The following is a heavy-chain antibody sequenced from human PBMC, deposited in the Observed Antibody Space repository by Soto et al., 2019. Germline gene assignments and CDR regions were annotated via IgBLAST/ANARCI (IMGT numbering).Heavy chain of an antibody. CDR2: ISNTSRTK. Sequence: EVQVVESGGGLIQPGGSLRLSCAGSGFDFSKYNMDWVRQAPGKGLEWISYISNTSRTKFYADSVKGRFTISRDNARSSLFLEVNSLRDEDTAIYYCARDGNRGYDMDVWCPGTRVTVSS. J-gene: IGHJ6*02. CDR3: ARDGNRGYDMDV. V-gene: IGHV3-48*02. CDR1: GFDFSKYN. D-gene: IGHD1-1*01.